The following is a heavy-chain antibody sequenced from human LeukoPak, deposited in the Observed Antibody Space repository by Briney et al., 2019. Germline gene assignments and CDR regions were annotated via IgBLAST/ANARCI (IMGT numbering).Heavy chain of an antibody. CDR3: AREGLGGSYQYGQKDY. CDR1: GFTFSTYW. Sequence: PGGSLRLSCAASGFTFSTYWMDWVRQAPGKGLEWVAVISYDGSNKYYADSVKGRFTISRDNSKNTLYLQMNSLRAEDTAVYYCAREGLGGSYQYGQKDYWGQGTLVTVSS. J-gene: IGHJ4*02. D-gene: IGHD1-26*01. V-gene: IGHV3-30-3*01. CDR2: ISYDGSNK.